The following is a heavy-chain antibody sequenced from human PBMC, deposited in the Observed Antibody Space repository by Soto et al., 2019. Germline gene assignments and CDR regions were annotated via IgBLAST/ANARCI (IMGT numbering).Heavy chain of an antibody. D-gene: IGHD6-19*01. CDR3: ARGGKQWLELAT. J-gene: IGHJ4*02. V-gene: IGHV3-11*01. Sequence: KPGGSLRLSCAASGFTFSDYYMTWIRQAPGKGLEFVSYISTSDTTIYYADSVKGRFTISRDNAKNSVYLQMNSLRGEDTAVYYCARGGKQWLELATGGQGTLVTVSS. CDR1: GFTFSDYY. CDR2: ISTSDTTI.